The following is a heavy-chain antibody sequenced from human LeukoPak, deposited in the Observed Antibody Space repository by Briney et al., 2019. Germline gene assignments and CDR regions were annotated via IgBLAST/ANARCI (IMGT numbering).Heavy chain of an antibody. D-gene: IGHD1-26*01. J-gene: IGHJ4*02. CDR2: ISSRSSYI. V-gene: IGHV3-21*01. CDR3: VRDRSGSYPYYFDF. CDR1: GFTFSDYS. Sequence: GGSLRLSCAASGFTFSDYSMNWVRQPPGKGLEWVSSISSRSSYISYADSVKGRFAISRDNAKNSLYLEMNSLRAEDTAVYYCVRDRSGSYPYYFDFWGQGTLLTASS.